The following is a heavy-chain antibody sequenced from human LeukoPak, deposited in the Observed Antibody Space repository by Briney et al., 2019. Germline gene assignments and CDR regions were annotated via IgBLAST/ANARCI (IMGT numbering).Heavy chain of an antibody. V-gene: IGHV3-23*01. D-gene: IGHD6-13*01. CDR3: AKGQQNFKLYYFDY. Sequence: GGSLRLSCAASDFSFSNYLMTWVRQAPGKGLEWVSAISGSGGSTYYADSVKGRFTISRDNSKNTLYLQMNSLRAEDTAVYYCAKGQQNFKLYYFDYWGQGTLVTVSS. J-gene: IGHJ4*02. CDR2: ISGSGGST. CDR1: DFSFSNYL.